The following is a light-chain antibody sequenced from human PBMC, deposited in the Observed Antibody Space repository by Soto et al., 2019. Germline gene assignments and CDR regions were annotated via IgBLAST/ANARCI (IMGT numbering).Light chain of an antibody. CDR2: EVS. CDR3: SSYISRSTLV. J-gene: IGLJ1*01. V-gene: IGLV2-14*01. Sequence: QSTLTQPASVSGPPGQSITISCTGTSSDVGAYNYVSWYQQHPGKAPKPMIYEVSNRPSGVSNRFSGSKSGSTASLTISGLQHEQEADYYCSSYISRSTLVFGTGTKVTV. CDR1: SSDVGAYNY.